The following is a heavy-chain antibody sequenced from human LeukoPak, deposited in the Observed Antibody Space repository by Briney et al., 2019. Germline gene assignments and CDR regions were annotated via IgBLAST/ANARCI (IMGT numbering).Heavy chain of an antibody. D-gene: IGHD6-19*01. CDR3: ARGRPPIAVAGYYYYYYMDV. V-gene: IGHV4-34*01. CDR1: GGSFSGYY. CDR2: INHSGST. Sequence: SETLSLTCAVYGGSFSGYYWSWIRQPPGKGLEWIGEINHSGSTNYNPSLKSRVTISVDTSKNQFSLELSSVTAADTAVYYCARGRPPIAVAGYYYYYYMDVWGKGTTVTVSS. J-gene: IGHJ6*03.